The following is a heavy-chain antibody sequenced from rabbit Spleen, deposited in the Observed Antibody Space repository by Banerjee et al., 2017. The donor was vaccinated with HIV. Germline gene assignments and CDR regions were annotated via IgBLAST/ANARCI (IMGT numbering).Heavy chain of an antibody. Sequence: QSLEESGGDLVKPGASLTLTCTASGVSFSSSSYMCWVRQAPGKGLEWIACINASTDKPVYATWASGRFTISRTSSTTVTLRMTSLTVADRATYFCARDLVGVIGWNFYLWGPGTLVTVS. CDR3: ARDLVGVIGWNFYL. V-gene: IGHV1S40*01. CDR2: INASTDKP. CDR1: GVSFSSSSY. J-gene: IGHJ4*01. D-gene: IGHD1-1*01.